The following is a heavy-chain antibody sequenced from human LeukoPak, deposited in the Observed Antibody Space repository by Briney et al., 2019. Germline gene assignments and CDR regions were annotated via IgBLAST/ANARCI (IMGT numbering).Heavy chain of an antibody. V-gene: IGHV3-23*01. J-gene: IGHJ4*02. CDR2: ISGPAGSC. D-gene: IGHD5/OR15-5a*01. CDR1: GFTFSSYA. Sequence: PGGSLRLSCAASGFTFSSYAMNWVRQAPGKGLEWVSAISGPAGSCDYADSVKGRFTISRDNSKNTLFLQMNSLRAEATAIYYCAKKVGLVSAPLYYFDVWGQGTLVTVSS. CDR3: AKKVGLVSAPLYYFDV.